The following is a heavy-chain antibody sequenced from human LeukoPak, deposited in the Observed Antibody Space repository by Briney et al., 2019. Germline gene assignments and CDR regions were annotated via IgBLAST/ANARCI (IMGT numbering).Heavy chain of an antibody. V-gene: IGHV4-59*01. CDR2: IYYSGST. CDR3: AREPVGYGSGRGFDY. D-gene: IGHD3-10*01. CDR1: GGSFSGYY. Sequence: PSETLSLTCAVYGGSFSGYYWSWIRQPPGKGLEWIGYIYYSGSTNYSPSLKSRVTISVDTSKNQFSLKLSSVTAADTAVYYCAREPVGYGSGRGFDYWGQGTLVTVSS. J-gene: IGHJ4*02.